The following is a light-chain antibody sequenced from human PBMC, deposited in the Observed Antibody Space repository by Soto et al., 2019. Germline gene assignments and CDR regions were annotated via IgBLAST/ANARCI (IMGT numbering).Light chain of an antibody. J-gene: IGLJ2*01. CDR2: EVT. CDR1: SSDVGGYNY. Sequence: QSALTQPASVSGSPGQSITISCTGTSSDVGGYNYVSWYQQHSGKAPKLMIYEVTNRPSGVSNRFSGSKSGNTASLTISGLQAEDDAEYYCSSYTSTKTLLFGGGTKVTVL. CDR3: SSYTSTKTLL. V-gene: IGLV2-14*01.